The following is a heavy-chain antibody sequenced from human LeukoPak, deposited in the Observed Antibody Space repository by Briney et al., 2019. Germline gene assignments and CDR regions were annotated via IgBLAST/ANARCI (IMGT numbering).Heavy chain of an antibody. CDR3: AKTLPAARGFDY. CDR2: ISWNSGSI. Sequence: GRSLRLSCAASGFTFDDYAMHWVRQAPGKGLEWVSGISWNSGSIGYADSVKGRFTISRDNAKNSLYLQMNSLRAEDTALYYCAKTLPAARGFDYWGQGTLVTVSS. J-gene: IGHJ4*02. D-gene: IGHD2-2*01. CDR1: GFTFDDYA. V-gene: IGHV3-9*01.